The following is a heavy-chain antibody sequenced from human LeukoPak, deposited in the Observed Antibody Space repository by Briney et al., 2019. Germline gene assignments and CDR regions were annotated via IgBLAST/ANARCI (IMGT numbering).Heavy chain of an antibody. J-gene: IGHJ5*02. CDR1: GSTFTNNW. CDR2: IYPGDSDT. V-gene: IGHV5-51*01. D-gene: IGHD7-27*01. CDR3: ARLGTQGPRGWFDP. Sequence: GESLKISCKGSGSTFTNNWIAWVRQMPGKGLEWMGIIYPGDSDTRYSPSFQGQVTISADKSISTAYLQWSSLKASDTAMYYCARLGTQGPRGWFDPWGQGTLVTVSS.